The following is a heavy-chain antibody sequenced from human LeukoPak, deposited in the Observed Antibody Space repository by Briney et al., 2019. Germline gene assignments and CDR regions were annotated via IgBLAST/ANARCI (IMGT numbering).Heavy chain of an antibody. CDR1: GFTFSSYW. J-gene: IGHJ4*02. CDR3: ASSTYGGNFFDY. CDR2: INSDGSST. V-gene: IGHV3-74*01. D-gene: IGHD4-23*01. Sequence: GGSLRLSCAASGFTFSSYWMHWVRQAPGKGLVWVSRINSDGSSTSYADSVKGRFTVSRDNAKNTLYLQMNSLRAEDTAVYYCASSTYGGNFFDYWGQGTLVTVSS.